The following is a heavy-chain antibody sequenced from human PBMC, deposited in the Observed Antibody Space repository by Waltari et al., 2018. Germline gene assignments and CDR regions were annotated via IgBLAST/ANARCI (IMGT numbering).Heavy chain of an antibody. CDR2: IYYSGST. CDR3: ARQLTIFGVVSNFDY. J-gene: IGHJ4*02. D-gene: IGHD3-3*01. Sequence: QLQLQESGPGLVKPSETLSLTCTVSGGSISSSSYYWGWIRQPPGKGLEWIGSIYYSGSTYYNPSLKCRVTISVDTSKNQFSLKLSSVTAADTAVYYCARQLTIFGVVSNFDYWGQGTLVTVSS. CDR1: GGSISSSSYY. V-gene: IGHV4-39*01.